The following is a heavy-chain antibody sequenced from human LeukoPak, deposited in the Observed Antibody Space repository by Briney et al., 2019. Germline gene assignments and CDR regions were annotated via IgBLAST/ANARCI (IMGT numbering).Heavy chain of an antibody. J-gene: IGHJ3*01. CDR2: IYITGST. V-gene: IGHV4-59*13. CDR1: GGSISSYY. CDR3: ARVRIGETSYDASDV. Sequence: SETLSLTCTVSGGSISSYYWTWIRQPPGKGLEWIGDIYITGSTNYNPYLKRRVTMSADTSKNQFSLRLSSVTAADTAVYYCARVRIGETSYDASDVWGLGTMVTVSS. D-gene: IGHD1-26*01.